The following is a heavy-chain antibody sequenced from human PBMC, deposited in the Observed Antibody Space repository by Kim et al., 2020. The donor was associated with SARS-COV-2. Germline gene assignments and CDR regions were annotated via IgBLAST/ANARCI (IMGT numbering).Heavy chain of an antibody. D-gene: IGHD6-13*01. CDR2: IYYSGST. CDR1: GGSISSSSYY. J-gene: IGHJ3*02. Sequence: SETLSLTCTVSGGSISSSSYYWGWIRQPPGKGLEWIGSIYYSGSTYYNPSLKSRVTISVDTSKNQFSLKLSSVTAADTAVYYCARHWIAAAGHDAFDIWGQGTMVTVSS. CDR3: ARHWIAAAGHDAFDI. V-gene: IGHV4-39*01.